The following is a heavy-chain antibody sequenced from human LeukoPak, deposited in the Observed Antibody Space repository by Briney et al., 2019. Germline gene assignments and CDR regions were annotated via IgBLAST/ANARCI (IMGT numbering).Heavy chain of an antibody. CDR2: ISGSGGST. Sequence: GGSLRLSCAASGFTFGSYAMSWVRQAPGKGLEWVSAISGSGGSTYYADSVKGRFTISRDNSKNTLYLQMNSLRAEDTAVYYCAKIGMDYIVVVVAATMGGFDYWGQGTLVTVSS. CDR3: AKIGMDYIVVVVAATMGGFDY. V-gene: IGHV3-23*01. CDR1: GFTFGSYA. D-gene: IGHD2-15*01. J-gene: IGHJ4*02.